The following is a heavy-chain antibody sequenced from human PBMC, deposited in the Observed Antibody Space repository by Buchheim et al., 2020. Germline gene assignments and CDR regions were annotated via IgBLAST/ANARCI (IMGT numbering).Heavy chain of an antibody. Sequence: QVQLQESGPGLVKPSETLSLTCTVSGGSISSYYWSWIRQPPGKGLEWIGYIYDRGSTKYNPSLKRRVTISVDTSKNQLILKLSSVTAADTAVYYCAREGYSYGGFDYWGQGTL. CDR2: IYDRGST. CDR3: AREGYSYGGFDY. CDR1: GGSISSYY. V-gene: IGHV4-59*01. J-gene: IGHJ4*02. D-gene: IGHD5-18*01.